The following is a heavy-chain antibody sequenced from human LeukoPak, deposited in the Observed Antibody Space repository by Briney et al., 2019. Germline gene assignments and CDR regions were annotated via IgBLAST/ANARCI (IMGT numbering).Heavy chain of an antibody. CDR2: IYYSGST. Sequence: KPSETLSLTCTVSGGSISSSSYYWGWIRQPPGKGLEWIGSIYYSGSTYYNPSLKSRVTISVDTSKNQFSLKLSSVTAADTAVYYCARDAVNDVDTAMAVNFDYWGQGTLVTVSS. V-gene: IGHV4-39*07. CDR1: GGSISSSSYY. CDR3: ARDAVNDVDTAMAVNFDY. D-gene: IGHD5-18*01. J-gene: IGHJ4*02.